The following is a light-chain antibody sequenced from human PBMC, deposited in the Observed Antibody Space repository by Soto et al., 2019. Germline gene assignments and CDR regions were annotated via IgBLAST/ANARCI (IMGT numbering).Light chain of an antibody. CDR2: EGG. V-gene: IGLV2-23*01. J-gene: IGLJ6*01. CDR1: SSDVGISNL. CDR3: CSYARTDSVS. Sequence: QSALTQPASVSGFPGQSITISCTGTSSDVGISNLVSWYQQHPGKAPKLIIYEGGKRPSGVSDRFSGSKSGNTASLTISGLQAEDEADYYCCSYARTDSVSFGRGTKVTV.